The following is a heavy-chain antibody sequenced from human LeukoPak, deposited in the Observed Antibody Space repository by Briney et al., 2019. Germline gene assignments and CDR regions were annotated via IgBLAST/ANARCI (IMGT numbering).Heavy chain of an antibody. V-gene: IGHV3-30*04. J-gene: IGHJ4*02. CDR2: ISYDGSNK. CDR3: FNSGWPDY. D-gene: IGHD6-19*01. Sequence: PGGSLRLSCAASGFTFRSYAMHWVRQAPGKGLEWVAVISYDGSNKYYADSVKGRFTISRDNSKNTLYLQMNSLRAEDTAVYYCFNSGWPDYWGQGTLVTVSS. CDR1: GFTFRSYA.